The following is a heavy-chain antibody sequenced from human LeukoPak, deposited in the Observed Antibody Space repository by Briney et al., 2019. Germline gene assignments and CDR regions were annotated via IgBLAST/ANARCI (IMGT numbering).Heavy chain of an antibody. V-gene: IGHV4-30-4*01. CDR2: IITVGST. CDR3: ARDRRYYDILTGYYKVFDY. Sequence: SETLSLTCTVSGGSISSGDSYWAWFGRPPGRALGWLGNIITVGSTYYNPSLKSRVTISVDTSKNQFSLKLSSVTAADTAVYYCARDRRYYDILTGYYKVFDYWGQGTLVTVSS. D-gene: IGHD3-9*01. J-gene: IGHJ4*02. CDR1: GGSISSGDSY.